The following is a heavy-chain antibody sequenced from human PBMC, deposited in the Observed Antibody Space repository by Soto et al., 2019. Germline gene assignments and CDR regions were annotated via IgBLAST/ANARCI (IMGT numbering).Heavy chain of an antibody. Sequence: GVSLRLSCAASGFTFSTYNMNWVRQAPGKGLEWVSSISSSSTYIYYADSLKGRFTISRDNAKNSLFLQMNSLRAEDTAVYYCARALPAAGRPLYFDCWGQGTLVTVSS. V-gene: IGHV3-21*01. D-gene: IGHD6-13*01. CDR2: ISSSSTYI. CDR3: ARALPAAGRPLYFDC. J-gene: IGHJ4*02. CDR1: GFTFSTYN.